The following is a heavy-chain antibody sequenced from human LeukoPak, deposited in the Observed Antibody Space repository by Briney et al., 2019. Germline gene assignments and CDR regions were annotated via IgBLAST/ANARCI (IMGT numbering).Heavy chain of an antibody. Sequence: SETLSLTCTVSGGSISPNYGSWIRQPPGKGLEWIGNIYYSGSTNYSPSLKSRVTISVDTSKNQFSLKLSSVTAADTAVYYCARACGGDCYSGDAFDIWGQGTMVTVSS. J-gene: IGHJ3*02. V-gene: IGHV4-59*01. CDR2: IYYSGST. CDR3: ARACGGDCYSGDAFDI. D-gene: IGHD2-21*02. CDR1: GGSISPNY.